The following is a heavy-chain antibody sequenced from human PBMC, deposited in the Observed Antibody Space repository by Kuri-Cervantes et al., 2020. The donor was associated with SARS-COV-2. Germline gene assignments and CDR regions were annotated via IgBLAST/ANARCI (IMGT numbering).Heavy chain of an antibody. CDR1: GGSISSYY. D-gene: IGHD3-22*01. Sequence: SETLSLTCTVSGGSISSYYWSWIRQPPGKGLEWIGYIYYSGSTNYNPSLKSRVTISVDTSKNQFPLKLSSVTAADTAVYYCARANYYYDSSGWGCYFDYWGQGTLVTVSS. V-gene: IGHV4-59*01. CDR3: ARANYYYDSSGWGCYFDY. CDR2: IYYSGST. J-gene: IGHJ4*02.